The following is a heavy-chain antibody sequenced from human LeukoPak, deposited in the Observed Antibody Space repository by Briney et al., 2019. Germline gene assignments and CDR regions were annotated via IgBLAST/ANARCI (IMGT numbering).Heavy chain of an antibody. J-gene: IGHJ6*02. V-gene: IGHV4-59*01. D-gene: IGHD3-9*01. Sequence: SETLSLTCTVSGGSISSYYWSWIRQPPGKGLEWIGYIYYSGSTNYNPSLKSRVTISVDTSKNQFSLKLSSVTAADTAVYYCARSQDYDILTGYSTYYYYYGMDVRGQGTTVTVPS. CDR1: GGSISSYY. CDR2: IYYSGST. CDR3: ARSQDYDILTGYSTYYYYYGMDV.